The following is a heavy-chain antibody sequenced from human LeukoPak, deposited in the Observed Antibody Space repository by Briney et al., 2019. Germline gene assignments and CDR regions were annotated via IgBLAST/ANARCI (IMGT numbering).Heavy chain of an antibody. CDR2: IYYSGST. J-gene: IGHJ3*02. CDR1: GGSISSSSYY. V-gene: IGHV4-39*02. CDR3: ATEDAFDI. Sequence: PSETLSLTCTVSGGSISSSSYYWGWIRQPPGKGLEWIGSIYYSGSTYYNPSLKSRVTISVDTSKNQFSLKLSSVTAADTAVHYCATEDAFDIWGQGTMVTVSS.